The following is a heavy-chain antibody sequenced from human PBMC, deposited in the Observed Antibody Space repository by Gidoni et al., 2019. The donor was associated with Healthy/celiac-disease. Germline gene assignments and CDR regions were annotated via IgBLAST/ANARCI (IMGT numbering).Heavy chain of an antibody. J-gene: IGHJ3*02. V-gene: IGHV3-11*06. D-gene: IGHD4-17*01. CDR1: GFTFSDYY. CDR2: ISSSSSYT. CDR3: ARSHYGDLHDAFDI. Sequence: QVQLVESGGGLVKPGGSLRLSCAASGFTFSDYYMSWIRQAPGKGLEWVSYISSSSSYTNYADSVKGRFTISRDNAKNSLYLQMNSLRAEDTAVYYCARSHYGDLHDAFDIWGQGTMVTVSS.